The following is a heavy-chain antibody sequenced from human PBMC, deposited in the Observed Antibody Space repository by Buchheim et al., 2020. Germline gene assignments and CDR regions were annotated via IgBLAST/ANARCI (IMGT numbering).Heavy chain of an antibody. J-gene: IGHJ4*02. CDR2: IKQDGSEK. Sequence: EVQLVESGGGLVQPGESLRLSCAASGFTFSNYWMSWVRQAPGKGLEWVANIKQDGSEKNYVGSAKGRFTISRDNAQNSVFLQMNSLRAEDTAVFYCAREDSTGWYRSFDLWGQGTL. D-gene: IGHD6-19*01. CDR1: GFTFSNYW. V-gene: IGHV3-7*03. CDR3: AREDSTGWYRSFDL.